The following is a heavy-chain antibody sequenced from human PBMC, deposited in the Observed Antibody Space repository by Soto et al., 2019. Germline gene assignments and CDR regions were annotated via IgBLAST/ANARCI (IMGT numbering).Heavy chain of an antibody. CDR3: ARDRGYSYGHPLDY. J-gene: IGHJ4*02. V-gene: IGHV3-53*02. CDR1: GFTINSNY. CDR2: IYSGGGT. Sequence: EVQLVETGGGLIQPGGSLRLSCAASGFTINSNYMNWVRQVPGKGLEWVSVIYSGGGTSYADSVKGLFTISRDNSKNTLYLQMNSLRADDTAVYYCARDRGYSYGHPLDYWGQGTLVTVSS. D-gene: IGHD5-18*01.